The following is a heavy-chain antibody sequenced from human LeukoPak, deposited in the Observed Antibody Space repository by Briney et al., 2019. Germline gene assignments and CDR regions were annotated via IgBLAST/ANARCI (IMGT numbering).Heavy chain of an antibody. CDR1: GLTFGDNA. V-gene: IGHV3-23*01. Sequence: GGSLRLSCTTSGLTFGDNAMSWVRQAPGKGLEWVSAIRGSGGTTYYADSVKGRFTISRDNSKNTLYLQMNSLRAEDTAVYYCAKESSLAYCGGDCFTFDYWGQGTLVTVSS. D-gene: IGHD2-21*02. J-gene: IGHJ4*02. CDR2: IRGSGGTT. CDR3: AKESSLAYCGGDCFTFDY.